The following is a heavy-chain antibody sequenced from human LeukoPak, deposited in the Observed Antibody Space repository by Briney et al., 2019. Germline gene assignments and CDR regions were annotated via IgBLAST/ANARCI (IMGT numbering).Heavy chain of an antibody. CDR2: INSDGSST. J-gene: IGHJ4*02. CDR3: ARYFDWLPFDY. CDR1: GFTFSSYG. D-gene: IGHD3-9*01. V-gene: IGHV3-74*01. Sequence: GGSLRLSCAAPGFTFSSYGMHWFRQAPGKGLVWVSRINSDGSSTSYADSVKGRFTISRDNAKNTLYLQMNSLRAEDTAVYYCARYFDWLPFDYWGQGTLVTVSS.